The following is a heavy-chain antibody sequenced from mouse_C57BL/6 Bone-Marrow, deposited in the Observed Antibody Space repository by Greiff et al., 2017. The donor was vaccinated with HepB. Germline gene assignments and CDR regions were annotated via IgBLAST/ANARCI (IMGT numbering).Heavy chain of an antibody. D-gene: IGHD2-5*01. CDR2: ISYSGST. CDR3: ARSNLAWFAY. CDR1: GYSITSGYD. J-gene: IGHJ3*01. Sequence: EVHLVESGPGMVKPSQSLSLTCTVTGYSITSGYDWHWIRHFPGNKLEWMGYISYSGSTNYNPSLKSRISITHDTSKNHFFLKLNSVTTEDTATYYCARSNLAWFAYWGQGTLVTVSA. V-gene: IGHV3-1*01.